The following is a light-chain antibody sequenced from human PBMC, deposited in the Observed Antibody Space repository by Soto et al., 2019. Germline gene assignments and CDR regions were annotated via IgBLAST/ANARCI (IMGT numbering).Light chain of an antibody. V-gene: IGLV1-40*01. CDR2: DNN. CDR3: HSYDSSLSALYV. CDR1: SSNIGAGYE. Sequence: QSVLTQPRSVSGAPGQRVTISCTGSSSNIGAGYEVNWYQHLPGTAPKLLIYDNNNRPSGVPDRFSGSKPGTSASLAITGLQAEDEPEYYCHSYDSSLSALYVFGTGTKLTVL. J-gene: IGLJ1*01.